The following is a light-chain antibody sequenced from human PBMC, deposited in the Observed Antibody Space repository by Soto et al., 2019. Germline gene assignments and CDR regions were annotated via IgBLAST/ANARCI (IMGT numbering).Light chain of an antibody. CDR2: GAS. J-gene: IGKJ4*02. V-gene: IGKV3-15*01. CDR1: QGVSRK. CDR3: QQRSSWPLT. Sequence: EIVMTQSPATLSVSPGERVTFSCRASQGVSRKLAWYQHKPGQAPRLLISGASTGATGIPARFSGSGSGTEFTLTISSLQPEDFAVYFCQQRSSWPLTFGGGTKVDIK.